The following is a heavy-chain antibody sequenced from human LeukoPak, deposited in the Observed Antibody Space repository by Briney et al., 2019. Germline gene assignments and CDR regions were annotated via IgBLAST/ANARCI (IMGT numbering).Heavy chain of an antibody. CDR3: AKYTSGTSYRGLDQ. CDR1: GFAFTSYT. Sequence: GGSPRLSCAASGFAFTSYTINWVRQAPGKGLEWVSTIIGSAVNTYYADSVKGRFTISRDDSKNTVYLQMNSLRAEDTAVYSCAKYTSGTSYRGLDQWGQGTLVTVSS. D-gene: IGHD3-10*01. J-gene: IGHJ4*02. CDR2: IIGSAVNT. V-gene: IGHV3-23*01.